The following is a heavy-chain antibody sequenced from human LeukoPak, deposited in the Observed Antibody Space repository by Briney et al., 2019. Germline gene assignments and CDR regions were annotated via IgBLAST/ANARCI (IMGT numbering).Heavy chain of an antibody. J-gene: IGHJ6*03. CDR3: ARERKGSLEWLFYYYYYMDV. CDR1: GFTFGDYG. CDR2: INWNGGST. Sequence: AGGSLRLSCTASGFTFGDYGMSWVRQAPGKGLEWVSGINWNGGSTGYADSVKGRFTISRDNAKNSLYLQMNSLRAEDTALYYCARERKGSLEWLFYYYYYMDVWGKGTTVTVSS. D-gene: IGHD3-3*01. V-gene: IGHV3-20*04.